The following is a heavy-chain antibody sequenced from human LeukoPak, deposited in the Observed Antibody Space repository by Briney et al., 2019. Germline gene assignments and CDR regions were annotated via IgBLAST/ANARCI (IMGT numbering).Heavy chain of an antibody. J-gene: IGHJ4*02. CDR2: IYYSGST. Sequence: SETLSLTCTVSGGSISSYYWSWIRQPPGKGPEWIGYIYYSGSTNYNPSLKSRVTISVDTSKNQFSLKLSSVTAADTAVYYCASSKRDSSSPHFDYWGQGTLVTVSS. CDR3: ASSKRDSSSPHFDY. D-gene: IGHD6-6*01. V-gene: IGHV4-59*01. CDR1: GGSISSYY.